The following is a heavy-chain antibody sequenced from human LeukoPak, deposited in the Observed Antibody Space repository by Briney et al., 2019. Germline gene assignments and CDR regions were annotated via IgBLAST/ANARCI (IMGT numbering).Heavy chain of an antibody. CDR2: IKSKTDGGTT. CDR3: STTYYYDSNEGY. CDR1: GFTFSNAW. J-gene: IGHJ4*02. V-gene: IGHV3-15*07. Sequence: GGSLRLSCAASGFTFSNAWMNWVRQAPGKGLEWVGRIKSKTDGGTTDYAAPVKGGFTISRDDSKNTLYLQMNSLKTEDTAVYYCSTTYYYDSNEGYWGQGTLVTVSS. D-gene: IGHD3-22*01.